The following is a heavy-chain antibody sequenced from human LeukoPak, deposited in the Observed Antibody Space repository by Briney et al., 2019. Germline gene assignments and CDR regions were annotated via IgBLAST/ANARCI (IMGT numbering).Heavy chain of an antibody. Sequence: GGSLRLSCAASGFTFSSYSMNWVRQAPGKGLEWVSSISSSSNYIYYADSVKGRFTISGDNAKNSLYLQMNSLGAGDTAVYYCARSLVRGVKSDAFDIWGQGTMVTVSS. CDR1: GFTFSSYS. J-gene: IGHJ3*02. V-gene: IGHV3-21*01. CDR3: ARSLVRGVKSDAFDI. D-gene: IGHD3-10*01. CDR2: ISSSSNYI.